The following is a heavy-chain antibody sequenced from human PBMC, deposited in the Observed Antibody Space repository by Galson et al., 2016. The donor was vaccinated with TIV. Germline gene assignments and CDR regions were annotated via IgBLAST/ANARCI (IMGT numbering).Heavy chain of an antibody. J-gene: IGHJ4*02. D-gene: IGHD4-23*01. CDR1: GGSFSSYS. CDR3: ARVDYGGNHMHY. V-gene: IGHV1-69*02. CDR2: FIPMLRLT. Sequence: SVKVSCKASGGSFSSYSFNWVRQAPGQGLEWMGRFIPMLRLTNYAERFQGRVTITADKSTNTVYMELSSLRSDDTAVYFCARVDYGGNHMHYWGQGTLVTVSS.